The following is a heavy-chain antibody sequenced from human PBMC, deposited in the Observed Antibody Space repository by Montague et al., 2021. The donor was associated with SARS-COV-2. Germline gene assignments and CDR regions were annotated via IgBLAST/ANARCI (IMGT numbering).Heavy chain of an antibody. CDR3: ARARANVPSRPGFDY. D-gene: IGHD6-6*01. J-gene: IGHJ4*02. CDR1: GASVASGNFY. Sequence: SETLSLTCTVSGASVASGNFYWSWIRQPPGKGLEWIGYMYYTGPTNYNPSLEIRVTMPVDPSKNQLSLTLTSVTAADTDVYFCARARANVPSRPGFDYWGQGALVTVSS. V-gene: IGHV4-61*01. CDR2: MYYTGPT.